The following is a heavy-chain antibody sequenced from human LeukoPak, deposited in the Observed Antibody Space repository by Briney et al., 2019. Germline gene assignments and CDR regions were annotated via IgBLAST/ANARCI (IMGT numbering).Heavy chain of an antibody. CDR2: ISGYNGNT. D-gene: IGHD5-24*01. CDR1: GYTFTSYG. CDR3: ARVRDGYNDAYDI. Sequence: SVKVSCKASGYTFTSYGISWVRQAPGQGLEWMGWISGYNGNTNYAQKLQGRVTMTGDTSTSTVYMELSSLRSEDTAVYYCARVRDGYNDAYDIWGQGTMVIVTS. V-gene: IGHV1-18*01. J-gene: IGHJ3*02.